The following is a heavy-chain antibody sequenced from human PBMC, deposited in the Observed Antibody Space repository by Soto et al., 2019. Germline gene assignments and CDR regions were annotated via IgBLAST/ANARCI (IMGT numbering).Heavy chain of an antibody. CDR2: INRSGST. CDR1: GGSFSGYY. V-gene: IGHV4-34*01. CDR3: ARAFTRAAFDY. J-gene: IGHJ4*02. Sequence: SETLSLTCAVYGGSFSGYYWSWIRQPPGKGLEWIGEINRSGSTNYNPSLKSRVTISVDTSKNQFSLKLSSVTAADTAVYYCARAFTRAAFDYWGQGTLVTVSS. D-gene: IGHD6-25*01.